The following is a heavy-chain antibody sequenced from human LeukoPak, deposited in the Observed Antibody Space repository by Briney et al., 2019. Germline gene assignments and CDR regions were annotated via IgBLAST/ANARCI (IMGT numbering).Heavy chain of an antibody. CDR3: ARDVSSGWYDTIIYYYYYYMDV. D-gene: IGHD6-19*01. Sequence: SETLSLTCTVSGGSISSSSYYWGWLRQPPGKGLEWIGSIYYSGSTYYNPSLKSRVTISVDTSKNQFSLKLSSVTAADTAVYYCARDVSSGWYDTIIYYYYYYMDVWGKGTTVTVSS. V-gene: IGHV4-39*07. CDR2: IYYSGST. J-gene: IGHJ6*03. CDR1: GGSISSSSYY.